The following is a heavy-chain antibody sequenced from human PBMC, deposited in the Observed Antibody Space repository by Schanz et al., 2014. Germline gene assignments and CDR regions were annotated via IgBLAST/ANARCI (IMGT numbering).Heavy chain of an antibody. J-gene: IGHJ6*02. V-gene: IGHV1-69*09. CDR2: IISILGIP. D-gene: IGHD5-12*01. Sequence: QVQLVQSGAEVKKPGASVKVSCKASGYTFVSYSMHWVRQAPGQGLEWMGRIISILGIPNYAQKFQGRVTFTADKSTSTAYMELSSLRSDDTAVYYCARDLTVDTGYVVHYYYYDMDVWGQGTTVTVSS. CDR3: ARDLTVDTGYVVHYYYYDMDV. CDR1: GYTFVSYS.